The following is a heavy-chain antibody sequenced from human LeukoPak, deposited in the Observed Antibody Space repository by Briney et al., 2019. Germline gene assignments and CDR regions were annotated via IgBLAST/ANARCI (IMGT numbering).Heavy chain of an antibody. CDR1: EFTFSSFG. CDR3: AKGVRLQFRGYFDY. V-gene: IGHV3-30*18. Sequence: GGSLRLSCVASEFTFSSFGMHWVRQTPGKGLEWVAVVSYDGSNQYYGDSVKGRFTISRDNSKNTLYLQMNSLTSEDTAVYYCAKGVRLQFRGYFDYWGQGTLVTVSS. CDR2: VSYDGSNQ. J-gene: IGHJ4*02. D-gene: IGHD5-24*01.